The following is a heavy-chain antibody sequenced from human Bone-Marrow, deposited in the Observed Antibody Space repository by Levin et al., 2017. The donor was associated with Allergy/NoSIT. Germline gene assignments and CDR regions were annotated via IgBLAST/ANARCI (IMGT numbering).Heavy chain of an antibody. CDR2: FDPEDGET. CDR1: GYTLTELS. J-gene: IGHJ4*02. Sequence: PGGSLRLSCKVSGYTLTELSMHWVRQAPGKGLEWMGGFDPEDGETIYAQKFQGRVTMTEDTSTDTAYMELSSLRSEDTAVYYCATDDSSGYWYYFDYWGQGTLVTVSS. CDR3: ATDDSSGYWYYFDY. V-gene: IGHV1-24*01. D-gene: IGHD3-22*01.